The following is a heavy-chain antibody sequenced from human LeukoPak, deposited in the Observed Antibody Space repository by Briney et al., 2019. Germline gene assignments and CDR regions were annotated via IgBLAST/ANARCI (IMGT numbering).Heavy chain of an antibody. D-gene: IGHD3-22*01. CDR2: IRYAGNNA. J-gene: IGHJ4*02. Sequence: GGSLRLSCAASGFSFSNTGMHWVRQAPGKGLEWVAFIRYAGNNAYYADSVKGRFTISRDNAKNSLYLQMNSLRAEDTAVYYCARRDSSGYYLDYWGQGTLVTVSS. CDR1: GFSFSNTG. V-gene: IGHV3-30*02. CDR3: ARRDSSGYYLDY.